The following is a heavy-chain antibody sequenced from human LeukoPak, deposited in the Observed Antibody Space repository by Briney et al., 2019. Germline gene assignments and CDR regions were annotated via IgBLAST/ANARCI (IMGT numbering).Heavy chain of an antibody. Sequence: GGSLRLSCAASGFTFSSYAMSWVRQAPGKGLEWVSAISGSGGSTYYADSVKGRFTISRGNSKNTLYLQMNSLRAEDTAVYYCAKDLGYCSSTSCLWGQGTLVTVSS. V-gene: IGHV3-23*01. CDR2: ISGSGGST. CDR1: GFTFSSYA. D-gene: IGHD2-2*01. J-gene: IGHJ4*02. CDR3: AKDLGYCSSTSCL.